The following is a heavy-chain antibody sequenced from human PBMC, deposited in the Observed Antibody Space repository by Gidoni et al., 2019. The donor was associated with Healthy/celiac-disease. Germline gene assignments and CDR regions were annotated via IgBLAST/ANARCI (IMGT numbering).Heavy chain of an antibody. CDR3: AKGGMCSGGSCYLEPVPSIDY. J-gene: IGHJ4*02. CDR1: GFTFSDYY. CDR2: ISSSGSTI. Sequence: QVQLVESGGGLVKPGGSLRLSCAASGFTFSDYYMSWIRQAPGKGLEWVSYISSSGSTIYYADSVKGRFTISRDNAKKSLYLQMNSLRAEDTAVYYCAKGGMCSGGSCYLEPVPSIDYWGQGTLVTVSS. V-gene: IGHV3-11*01. D-gene: IGHD2-15*01.